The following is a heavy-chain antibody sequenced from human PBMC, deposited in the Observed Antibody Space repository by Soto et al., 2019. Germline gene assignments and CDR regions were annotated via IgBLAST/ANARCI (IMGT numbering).Heavy chain of an antibody. CDR2: IYYSGST. V-gene: IGHV4-59*08. CDR1: GGSISSYY. CDR3: ARVKQHSYGGEGAGGMGV. Sequence: SETLSLTCTVSGGSISSYYWSWIRQPPGKGLEWIGYIYYSGSTNYNPSLKSRVTISVDTSKNQFSLKLSSVTAADTAVYYCARVKQHSYGGEGAGGMGVGGKGTRVPVPS. D-gene: IGHD5-18*01. J-gene: IGHJ6*04.